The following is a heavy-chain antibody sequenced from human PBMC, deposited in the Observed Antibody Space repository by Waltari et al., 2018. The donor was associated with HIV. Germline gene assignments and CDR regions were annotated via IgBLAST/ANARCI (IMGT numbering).Heavy chain of an antibody. Sequence: QVQLVQSGAEVKKPGSSVKVSCKASGDTFSSYAISWVRQAPGQGIEWMGGIIPCVGTTNDAQKFQGRVTITADESTSTAYMELSSLSSEDTAVYYCASPISPGGMYYYGMDVWGQGTTVTVSS. J-gene: IGHJ6*02. V-gene: IGHV1-69*12. CDR2: IIPCVGTT. CDR1: GDTFSSYA. CDR3: ASPISPGGMYYYGMDV. D-gene: IGHD3-16*01.